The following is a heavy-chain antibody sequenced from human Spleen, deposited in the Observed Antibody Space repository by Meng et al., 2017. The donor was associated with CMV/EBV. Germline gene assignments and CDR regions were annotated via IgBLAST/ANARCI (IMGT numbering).Heavy chain of an antibody. Sequence: GGSLRLSCAASGFTIDDYAMHWVRQAPGKGLEWVSGISWNSGSIGYTDSVKGRFTISRDNATNSLYLQMNSLRAEDTALYYCAKDIGRYLLSNGQWGFDYWGQGTLVTVSS. V-gene: IGHV3-9*01. J-gene: IGHJ4*02. CDR1: GFTIDDYA. CDR3: AKDIGRYLLSNGQWGFDY. CDR2: ISWNSGSI. D-gene: IGHD1-26*01.